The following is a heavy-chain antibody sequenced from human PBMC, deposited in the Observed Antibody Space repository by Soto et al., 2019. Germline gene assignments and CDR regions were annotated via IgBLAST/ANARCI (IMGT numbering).Heavy chain of an antibody. CDR2: INAGNGNT. Sequence: QVQLVQSGAEVKKPGASVKVSCKASGYTFTSYAMHWVRQAPGQRLEWMGWINAGNGNTKYAQKFQGRVTITRDTSASTAYMELNSLRSEDTAVYYCDARDGNVFSYAFAIWCQGTMVTVSS. CDR3: DARDGNVFSYAFAI. D-gene: IGHD2-2*01. J-gene: IGHJ3*02. CDR1: GYTFTSYA. V-gene: IGHV1-3*01.